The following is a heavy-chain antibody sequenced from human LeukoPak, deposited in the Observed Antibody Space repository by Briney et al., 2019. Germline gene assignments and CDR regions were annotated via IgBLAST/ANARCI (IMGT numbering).Heavy chain of an antibody. CDR2: INPNSGGT. CDR3: ARDREIAAAGPKGGWFDP. D-gene: IGHD6-13*01. Sequence: ASVKVSCKASGYTFTGYYMHWVRQAPGQGLEWMGWINPNSGGTNYAQKFQGRVTMTRDTSISTAYMELSRLRSDDTAVYYCARDREIAAAGPKGGWFDPWGQGTLVTVSS. CDR1: GYTFTGYY. V-gene: IGHV1-2*02. J-gene: IGHJ5*02.